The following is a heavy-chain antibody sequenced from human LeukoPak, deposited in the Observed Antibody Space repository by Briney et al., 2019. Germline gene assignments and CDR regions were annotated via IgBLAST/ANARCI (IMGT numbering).Heavy chain of an antibody. CDR2: INPNSGGT. Sequence: ASVKVSCKASGYTFTGYYMHWVRQAPGQGLEWMGWINPNSGGTNYAQKFQGRVTMTRDTSISTAYMELSRLRSDDTAVYHCARDDWELRGAFDYWGQGTLVTVSS. J-gene: IGHJ4*02. D-gene: IGHD1-26*01. V-gene: IGHV1-2*02. CDR1: GYTFTGYY. CDR3: ARDDWELRGAFDY.